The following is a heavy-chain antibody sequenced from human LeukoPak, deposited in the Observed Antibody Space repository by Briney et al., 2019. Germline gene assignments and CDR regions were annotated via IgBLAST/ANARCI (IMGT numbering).Heavy chain of an antibody. V-gene: IGHV3-7*01. J-gene: IGHJ1*01. CDR3: TSWGDTTAEYFQR. CDR2: VNRDGSET. Sequence: QSGGSLRLSCAASGFTLSNHWMTWVRQVPGRGPEWVANVNRDGSETYYLDSVKGRFTISRDNAQNSMYLQMNSLRVEDTAVYYCTSWGDTTAEYFQRWGQGTLVTVSS. D-gene: IGHD2-21*02. CDR1: GFTLSNHW.